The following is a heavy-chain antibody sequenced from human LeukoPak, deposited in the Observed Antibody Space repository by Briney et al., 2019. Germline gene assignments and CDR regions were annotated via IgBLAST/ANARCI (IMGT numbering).Heavy chain of an antibody. D-gene: IGHD3-10*01. CDR1: GGSISSGSYY. J-gene: IGHJ2*01. V-gene: IGHV4-61*02. Sequence: SETLSLTCTVSGGSISSGSYYWSWIRQPAGKGLEWIGRIYTSGSTNYNPSLKSRVTISVDTSKNQFSLKLSSVTAADTAVYYCAREYMVRGVRDWYFDLWGRGTLVTVSS. CDR2: IYTSGST. CDR3: AREYMVRGVRDWYFDL.